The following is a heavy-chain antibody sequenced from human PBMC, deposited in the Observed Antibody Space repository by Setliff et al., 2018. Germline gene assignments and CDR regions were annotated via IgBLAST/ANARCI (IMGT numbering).Heavy chain of an antibody. CDR2: IYYSGST. V-gene: IGHV4-59*08. CDR1: GGSISSYY. D-gene: IGHD2-21*02. J-gene: IGHJ3*02. Sequence: SETLSLTCTVSGGSISSYYWSWIRQPPGKGLEWIGYIYYSGSTNYNPSLKSRVTISVDTSKNQFSLKLSSVTAADTAVSYCARVPIEIVVVTAGGVHAFDIWGQGTMVTVSS. CDR3: ARVPIEIVVVTAGGVHAFDI.